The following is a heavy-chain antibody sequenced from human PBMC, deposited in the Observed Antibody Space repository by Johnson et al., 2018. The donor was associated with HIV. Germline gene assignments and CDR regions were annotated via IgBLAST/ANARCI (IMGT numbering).Heavy chain of an antibody. D-gene: IGHD3-10*01. CDR1: GFTVSSNY. V-gene: IGHV3-23*04. J-gene: IGHJ3*02. CDR3: AKDDSVFTMVRGVRSDAFDI. Sequence: VQLVESGGGVVQPGGSLRLSCAASGFTVSSNYMSWVRQAPGKGLEWVSAISGSGGSTYYADSVKGRFTISRDNSKNTLYLQMNSLRAEDTAVYYCAKDDSVFTMVRGVRSDAFDIWGQGTMVTVSS. CDR2: ISGSGGST.